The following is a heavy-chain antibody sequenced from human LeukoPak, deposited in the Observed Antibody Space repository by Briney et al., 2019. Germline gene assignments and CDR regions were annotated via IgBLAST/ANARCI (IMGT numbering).Heavy chain of an antibody. CDR3: ARALQMIVGDNWFDP. CDR2: ISSSSNYI. V-gene: IGHV3-21*01. Sequence: GGSLRLSCAASGFTFSSYSMNWVRQAPGKGLEWVSSISSSSNYIYYADSVKGRFTISRDNAKNSLYLQMNSLRAEDTAVYYCARALQMIVGDNWFDPWGQGTLVTVSS. J-gene: IGHJ5*02. D-gene: IGHD1-26*01. CDR1: GFTFSSYS.